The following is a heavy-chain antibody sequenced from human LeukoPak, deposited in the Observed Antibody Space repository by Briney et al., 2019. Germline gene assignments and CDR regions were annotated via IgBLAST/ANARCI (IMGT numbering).Heavy chain of an antibody. CDR2: IKPDGSVG. Sequence: PGGSLRLSCAASGFMFSNYWMTWVRQAPGKGLEWVANIKPDGSVGYYVDSVRGRFIISRDNAGNSLYLQMNSLRVEDTAVYYCTQNLVAAAGDHWGQGTLLIVSS. J-gene: IGHJ4*02. CDR3: TQNLVAAAGDH. CDR1: GFMFSNYW. D-gene: IGHD6-13*01. V-gene: IGHV3-7*01.